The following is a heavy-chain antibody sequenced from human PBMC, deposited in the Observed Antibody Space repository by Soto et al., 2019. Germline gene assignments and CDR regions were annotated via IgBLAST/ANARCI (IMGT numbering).Heavy chain of an antibody. CDR2: IYPGESDT. V-gene: IGHV5-51*01. D-gene: IGHD3-3*01. J-gene: IGHJ6*02. Sequence: GEALKISCKGFGYSFSSYLTGWVRQMPGKGLEWMGIIYPGESDTRYSPSFQGQVTISADKSISTAYLQWSSLKASDTAMYYCARYLFGIANHGMDVWGQGTTVTVSS. CDR1: GYSFSSYL. CDR3: ARYLFGIANHGMDV.